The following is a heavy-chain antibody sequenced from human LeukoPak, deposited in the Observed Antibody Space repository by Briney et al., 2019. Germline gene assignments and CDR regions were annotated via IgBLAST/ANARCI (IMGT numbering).Heavy chain of an antibody. Sequence: GGSLRLSCAASGFTFSSYAMSWVRQAPGKGLEWVSAISGSGGSTYYADSVKGRFTISRDNSKNTLYLQMNSLRAEDTAVYYCAKDLGYCTNGVCYDLDYWGQGTLVTVSS. CDR2: ISGSGGST. CDR3: AKDLGYCTNGVCYDLDY. J-gene: IGHJ4*02. D-gene: IGHD2-8*01. CDR1: GFTFSSYA. V-gene: IGHV3-23*01.